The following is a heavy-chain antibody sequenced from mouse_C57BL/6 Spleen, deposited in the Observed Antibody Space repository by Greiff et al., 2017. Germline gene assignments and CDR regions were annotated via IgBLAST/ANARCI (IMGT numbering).Heavy chain of an antibody. D-gene: IGHD1-1*01. J-gene: IGHJ4*01. CDR3: ARDPFITTVVATDAMDY. CDR1: GFTFSSYA. CDR2: ISDGGSYT. Sequence: EVHLVESGGGLVKPGGSLKLSCAASGFTFSSYAMSWVRQTPEKRLEWVATISDGGSYTYYPDNVKGRFTISRDNAKNNLYLQMSHLKSEDTAMYYCARDPFITTVVATDAMDYWGQGTSVTVSS. V-gene: IGHV5-4*01.